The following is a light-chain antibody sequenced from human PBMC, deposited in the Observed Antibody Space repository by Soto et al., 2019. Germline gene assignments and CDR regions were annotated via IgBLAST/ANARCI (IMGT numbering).Light chain of an antibody. J-gene: IGLJ1*01. CDR1: SSDVGRYDY. Sequence: QSVLTQPRSVSGSPGQSVTISCTGTSSDVGRYDYVSWYQQHPGKAPKLIIYDVSERPSGVPDRFSGSKFGNTASLTVSRLQAEDEADYSCCSFAGSYTYVFGTGTKVTVL. CDR2: DVS. V-gene: IGLV2-11*01. CDR3: CSFAGSYTYV.